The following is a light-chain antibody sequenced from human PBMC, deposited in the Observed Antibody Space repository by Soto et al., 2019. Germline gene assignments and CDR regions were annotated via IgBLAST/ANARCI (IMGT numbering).Light chain of an antibody. J-gene: IGKJ3*01. V-gene: IGKV1-5*03. CDR1: QSIKNW. Sequence: DIQMTHSPSTLSASVGDRVTITCRASQSIKNWLAWYQQKPGEAPKLLIYKASTLESGVPSRFSGSGSGTEFTLTISCLQPDDVATYHCQQYNSYSQFTFGPGTKVDIK. CDR3: QQYNSYSQFT. CDR2: KAS.